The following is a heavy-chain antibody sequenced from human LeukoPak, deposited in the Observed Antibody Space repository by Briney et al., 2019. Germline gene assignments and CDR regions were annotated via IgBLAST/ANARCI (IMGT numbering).Heavy chain of an antibody. CDR3: ARDLPGSPLTYYYDSSGYSIDAFDI. CDR2: INPNSGGT. V-gene: IGHV1-2*02. CDR1: GYTFTGYY. J-gene: IGHJ3*02. D-gene: IGHD3-22*01. Sequence: ASVKVSCKASGYTFTGYYMHWVRQAPGQGLEWMGWINPNSGGTNYAQKFQGRVTMTTDTSTSTAYMELRSLRSDDTAVYYCARDLPGSPLTYYYDSSGYSIDAFDIWGQGTMVTVSS.